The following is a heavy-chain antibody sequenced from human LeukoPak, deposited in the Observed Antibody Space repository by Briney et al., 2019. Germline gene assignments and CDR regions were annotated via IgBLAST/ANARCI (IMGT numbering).Heavy chain of an antibody. CDR1: GYSFTDYF. J-gene: IGHJ4*02. D-gene: IGHD6-13*01. V-gene: IGHV1-2*02. CDR3: ARGSSNSWSYLDY. CDR2: INPNSGST. Sequence: ASVKVSCKASGYSFTDYFLHWVRQAPGQGLEWMGWINPNSGSTNFAQKFQGRVIMSRDTSINTAYMDLSRLRSDDTAVYYCARGSSNSWSYLDYWDQGTLVTVSS.